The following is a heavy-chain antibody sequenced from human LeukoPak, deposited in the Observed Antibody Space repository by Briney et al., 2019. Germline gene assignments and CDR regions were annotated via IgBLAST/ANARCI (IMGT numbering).Heavy chain of an antibody. CDR3: ARYSSSWSKGGPREDY. CDR1: GFTVSSNY. D-gene: IGHD6-13*01. Sequence: GGSLRPSCAASGFTVSSNYMSWVRQAPGKGLEWVSVIYSGGSTYYADSVKGRFTISRHNSKNTLYLQMNSLRAEDTAVYYCARYSSSWSKGGPREDYWGQGTLVTVSS. CDR2: IYSGGST. J-gene: IGHJ4*02. V-gene: IGHV3-53*04.